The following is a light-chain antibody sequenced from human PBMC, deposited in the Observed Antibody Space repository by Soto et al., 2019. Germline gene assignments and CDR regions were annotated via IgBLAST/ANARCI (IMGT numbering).Light chain of an antibody. CDR3: QQYNTYSPT. J-gene: IGKJ1*01. V-gene: IGKV1-5*03. Sequence: DIQMTQSPSTLSAFVGDRVTITCRASQSISGWLAWYQQKPGKAPHLLIYKASSLESGVPSRFSGSRSGTEFTLTISSLQPDDFATYYCQQYNTYSPTFGQGTKVDIK. CDR2: KAS. CDR1: QSISGW.